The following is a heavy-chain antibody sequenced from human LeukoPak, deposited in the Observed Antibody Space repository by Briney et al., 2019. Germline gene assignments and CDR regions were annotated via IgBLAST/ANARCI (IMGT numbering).Heavy chain of an antibody. Sequence: SETLSLTCTVSGGSISSYYYSWIRQPAGKGLEWIGRIHTSGITNYNPSLKSRVTMSVDTSKNQFFLKLSSVTAADTAVYYCARDHYDSSGYLHYFYYMDVWGKGTTVTVSS. D-gene: IGHD3-22*01. J-gene: IGHJ6*03. V-gene: IGHV4-4*07. CDR3: ARDHYDSSGYLHYFYYMDV. CDR2: IHTSGIT. CDR1: GGSISSYY.